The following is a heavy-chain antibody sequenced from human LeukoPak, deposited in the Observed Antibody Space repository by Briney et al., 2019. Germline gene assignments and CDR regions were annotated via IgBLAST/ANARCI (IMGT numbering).Heavy chain of an antibody. D-gene: IGHD1-26*01. CDR2: IYSGGST. CDR1: EFSVGSNY. J-gene: IGHJ5*02. Sequence: GGSLRLSCAASEFSVGSNYMSWVRQAPGKGLEWVSLIYSGGSTNYADSVKGRFTISRDSSKNTLYLQMNSLRAEDTAVYYCARQGSGWELPVGNWFDPWGQGTLVTVSS. CDR3: ARQGSGWELPVGNWFDP. V-gene: IGHV3-66*04.